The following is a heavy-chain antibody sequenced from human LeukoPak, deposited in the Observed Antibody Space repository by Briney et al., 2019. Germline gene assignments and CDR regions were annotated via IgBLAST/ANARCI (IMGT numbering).Heavy chain of an antibody. V-gene: IGHV1-18*01. Sequence: ASVKVSCKASGYAFSSYGIGWVRQAPGQGLEWMGWVGPYNRKTDYSQKFQGRVTMTTDTSTNTAYLELRTLRSDDTAVYYCARGAPRGVWNFYFDYWGQGTLVTVSS. CDR3: ARGAPRGVWNFYFDY. J-gene: IGHJ4*02. CDR2: VGPYNRKT. CDR1: GYAFSSYG. D-gene: IGHD1-7*01.